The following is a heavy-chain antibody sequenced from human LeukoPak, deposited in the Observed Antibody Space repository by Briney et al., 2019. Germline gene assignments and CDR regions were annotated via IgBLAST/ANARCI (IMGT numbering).Heavy chain of an antibody. CDR2: ISDGGGS. CDR3: ARELPDYGARLFDY. CDR1: GGSIRNYY. J-gene: IGHJ4*02. D-gene: IGHD4-17*01. V-gene: IGHV4-59*12. Sequence: PSETLSLTCTVSGGSIRNYYWTWIRQPPGKGLEWIGYISDGGGSNYNPSLKSRVTISVDTSKNQFSLKLSSVTAADTAVYYCARELPDYGARLFDYWGQGTLVTVSS.